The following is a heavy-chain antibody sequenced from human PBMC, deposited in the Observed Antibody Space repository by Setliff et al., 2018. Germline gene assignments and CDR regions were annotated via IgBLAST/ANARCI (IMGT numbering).Heavy chain of an antibody. D-gene: IGHD1-1*01. V-gene: IGHV1-69-2*01. CDR2: VDPKDGQA. J-gene: IGHJ3*02. CDR1: GYRFIVYY. Sequence: ASVKVSCKGSGYRFIVYYIHWVRQTPGKGLEWMGRVDPKDGQAIYAKKFQGRFTITADTSIDTAYMELSSLTSEDTAVYYCTGGGHAFDIWGQGTMVTVSS. CDR3: TGGGHAFDI.